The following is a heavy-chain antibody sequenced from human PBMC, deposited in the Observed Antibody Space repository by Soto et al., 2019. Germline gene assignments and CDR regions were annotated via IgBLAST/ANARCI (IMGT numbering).Heavy chain of an antibody. Sequence: SETLSLTCTVSVGSISSYYWSLIRQRPGKGLECIWYIYYSGSTNYNPSLKSRVTISVDTSKNQFSLQLSSVTAADTAVYYCARDLGAGYDDSSGPTRVAWFEPWGQGTMVTFSS. CDR3: ARDLGAGYDDSSGPTRVAWFEP. J-gene: IGHJ5*02. CDR1: VGSISSYY. CDR2: IYYSGST. D-gene: IGHD3-22*01. V-gene: IGHV4-59*01.